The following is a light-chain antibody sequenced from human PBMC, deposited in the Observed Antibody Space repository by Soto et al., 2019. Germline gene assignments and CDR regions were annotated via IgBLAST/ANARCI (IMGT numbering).Light chain of an antibody. J-gene: IGLJ2*01. CDR1: SSDVGGYNY. CDR2: DVS. CDR3: SSYTSSSVV. V-gene: IGLV2-14*01. Sequence: QSVLTQPASVSGSPGQSITISCTGTSSDVGGYNYVYWYQQHPGKAPKLMIYDVSNRPSGVSNRFSGSKSGNPASLTISGLQAEDEADYYCSSYTSSSVVFGGGTQLTVL.